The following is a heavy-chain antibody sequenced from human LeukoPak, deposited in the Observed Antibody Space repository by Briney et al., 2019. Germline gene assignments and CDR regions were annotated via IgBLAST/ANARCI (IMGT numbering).Heavy chain of an antibody. D-gene: IGHD6-13*01. CDR3: ARVIRSSSWYSDY. CDR1: GYSISSGYY. J-gene: IGHJ4*02. V-gene: IGHV4-38-2*02. Sequence: SETLSLTCTVSGYSISSGYYWGWIRQPPGKGLEWIGSIYHSGSTYYNPSLKSRVTISVDTSKNQFSLKLSSVTAADTAVYYCARVIRSSSWYSDYWGQGTLVTVSS. CDR2: IYHSGST.